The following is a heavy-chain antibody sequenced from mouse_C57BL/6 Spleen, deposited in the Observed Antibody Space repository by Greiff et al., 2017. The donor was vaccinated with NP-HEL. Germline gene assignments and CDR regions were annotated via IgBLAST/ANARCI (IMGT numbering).Heavy chain of an antibody. CDR2: IWSGGST. CDR1: GFSLTSYG. Sequence: VMLVESGPGLVQPSQSLSITCTVSGFSLTSYGVHWVRQSPGKGLEWLGVIWSGGSTDYNAAFISRLSISKDNSKSQVFFKMNSLQADDTAIYYCAAHYYGSSYENAMDYWGQGTSVTVSS. CDR3: AAHYYGSSYENAMDY. D-gene: IGHD1-1*01. J-gene: IGHJ4*01. V-gene: IGHV2-2*01.